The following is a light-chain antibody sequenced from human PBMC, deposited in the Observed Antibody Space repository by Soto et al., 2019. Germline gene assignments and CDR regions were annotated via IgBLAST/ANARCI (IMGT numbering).Light chain of an antibody. J-gene: IGKJ1*01. Sequence: EIVLTQSPGTLFLSPGEKATLSCRASQSVASSYLAWYQQKPGQAPRLLVSGAPRRATGIPDRFSGSGSGTDFTLTITRLEPEDFAVYYCQQYGHSPRTFGQVTKVDIK. CDR3: QQYGHSPRT. CDR2: GAP. CDR1: QSVASSY. V-gene: IGKV3-20*01.